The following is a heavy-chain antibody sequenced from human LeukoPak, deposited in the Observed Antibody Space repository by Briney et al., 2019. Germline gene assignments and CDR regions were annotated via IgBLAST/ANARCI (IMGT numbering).Heavy chain of an antibody. D-gene: IGHD3-9*01. CDR3: AKAYDDILTGDHS. CDR1: GFTFSSYA. V-gene: IGHV3-23*01. J-gene: IGHJ4*02. Sequence: GGSLRLSCAASGFTFSSYAMSWVRQAPGKGLEWVSGISGSGSSTYYADSVKGRFTISRDNSKNTLSLQMNSLRAEDTAVYYCAKAYDDILTGDHSWGQGTLVTVSS. CDR2: ISGSGSST.